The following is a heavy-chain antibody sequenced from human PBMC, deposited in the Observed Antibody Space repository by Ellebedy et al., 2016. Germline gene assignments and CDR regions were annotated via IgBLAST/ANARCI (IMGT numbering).Heavy chain of an antibody. J-gene: IGHJ6*02. CDR3: VGRGL. V-gene: IGHV3-23*01. CDR2: FSGIAGST. CDR1: GFTFSSYA. D-gene: IGHD3-10*01. Sequence: GESLKISXAASGFTFSSYAMSWVRQTPGKTLEWVSAFSGIAGSTYYADSVKGRFTISRDNSKNTLYLQMNSLRAEDTAVYYCVGRGLWGQGTTVTVSS.